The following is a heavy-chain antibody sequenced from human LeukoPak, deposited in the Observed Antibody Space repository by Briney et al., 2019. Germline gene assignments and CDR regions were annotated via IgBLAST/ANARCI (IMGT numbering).Heavy chain of an antibody. CDR3: AKDQMELRYFDWLPYYFDY. D-gene: IGHD3-9*01. CDR2: IRYDGSNK. Sequence: GGSLRLSCAASGFTFSSYGMHWVRQAPGKGLEWVAFIRYDGSNKYYADSVKGRFTISRDNSKNTLYLQMNSLRAEDTAVYYCAKDQMELRYFDWLPYYFDYWGQGTLVTVSS. CDR1: GFTFSSYG. J-gene: IGHJ4*02. V-gene: IGHV3-30*02.